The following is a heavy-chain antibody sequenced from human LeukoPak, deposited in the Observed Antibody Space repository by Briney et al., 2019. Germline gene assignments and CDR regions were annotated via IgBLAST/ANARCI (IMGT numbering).Heavy chain of an antibody. CDR3: ARTGSSSEGDFFDY. V-gene: IGHV4-30-2*01. J-gene: IGHJ4*02. CDR2: IYHSGST. D-gene: IGHD6-6*01. CDR1: GGSISSGGYC. Sequence: PSETLSLTCTVSGGSISSGGYCWSWIRQPPGKGLEWIGYIYHSGSTYYNPSLKSRVTISVDRSKNQFSLKLSSVTAADTAVYYCARTGSSSEGDFFDYWGQGTLVTVSS.